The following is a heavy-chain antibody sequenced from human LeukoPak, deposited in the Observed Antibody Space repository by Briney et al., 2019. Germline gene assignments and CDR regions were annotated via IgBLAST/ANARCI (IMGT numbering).Heavy chain of an antibody. J-gene: IGHJ3*02. CDR1: GGSISSSSYY. CDR3: ARKTGSFDALDI. D-gene: IGHD3-10*01. CDR2: IYYSGST. Sequence: SETLSLTCTVSGGSISSSSYYWGWIRQPPGRGLEWIGSIYYSGSTYYNASLKSRVTISVDTSKNQFSLKLSSVTAADTTVYLCARKTGSFDALDIWGQGTMVTVSS. V-gene: IGHV4-39*01.